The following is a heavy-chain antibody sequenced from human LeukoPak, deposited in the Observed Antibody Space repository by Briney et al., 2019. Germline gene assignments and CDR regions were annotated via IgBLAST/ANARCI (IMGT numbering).Heavy chain of an antibody. Sequence: PSETLSLTCTVSGGSISSSSYYWGWIRQPPGKGLEWIGSIYYSGSTYYNPSLKSRVTISVDTSKNQFSLKLSSVTAADTAVYYCARGGFPRSHKKNWFDPWGQGTLVTVSS. CDR3: ARGGFPRSHKKNWFDP. CDR1: GGSISSSSYY. CDR2: IYYSGST. V-gene: IGHV4-39*07. J-gene: IGHJ5*02. D-gene: IGHD3-16*01.